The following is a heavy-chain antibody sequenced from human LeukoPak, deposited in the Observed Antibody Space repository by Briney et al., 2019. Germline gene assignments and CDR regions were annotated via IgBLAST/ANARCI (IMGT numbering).Heavy chain of an antibody. Sequence: GESLKISCKGSGYSFTSYWIGWVRQMPGKGLEWMGIIYPGDSDTRYSLSFQGQVTISADKSISTAYPQWSSLKASDTAMYYCARRSPYDFWSGYYPDDYGMDVWGQGTTVTVSS. CDR2: IYPGDSDT. J-gene: IGHJ6*02. CDR3: ARRSPYDFWSGYYPDDYGMDV. CDR1: GYSFTSYW. V-gene: IGHV5-51*01. D-gene: IGHD3-3*01.